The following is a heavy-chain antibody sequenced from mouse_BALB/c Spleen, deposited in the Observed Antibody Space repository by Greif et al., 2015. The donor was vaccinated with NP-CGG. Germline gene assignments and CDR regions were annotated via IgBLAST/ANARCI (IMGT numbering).Heavy chain of an antibody. V-gene: IGHV3-2*02. D-gene: IGHD2-1*01. CDR3: ARFYGNYRYFDV. CDR1: GYSITSDYA. Sequence: EVQLQESGPGLVKPSQSLSLTCTVTGYSITSDYAWNWIRQFPGNKLEWMGYISYSGSTSYNPSLKSRISITRDTSKNQFFLQFNSATTEDTATYYCARFYGNYRYFDVWGAGTTVTVSS. J-gene: IGHJ1*01. CDR2: ISYSGST.